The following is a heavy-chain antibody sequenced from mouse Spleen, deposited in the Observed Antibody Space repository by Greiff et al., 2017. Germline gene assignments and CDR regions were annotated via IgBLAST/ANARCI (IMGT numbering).Heavy chain of an antibody. D-gene: IGHD4-1*01. CDR3: TRRGGTRYFDY. CDR2: IDPETGGT. CDR1: GYTFTDYE. J-gene: IGHJ2*01. Sequence: QVQLKQSGAELVRPGASVTLSCKASGYTFTDYEMHWVKQTPVHGLEWIGAIDPETGGTAYNQKFKGKAILTADKSSSTAYMELRSLTSEDSAVYYCTRRGGTRYFDYWGQGTTLTVSS. V-gene: IGHV1-15*01.